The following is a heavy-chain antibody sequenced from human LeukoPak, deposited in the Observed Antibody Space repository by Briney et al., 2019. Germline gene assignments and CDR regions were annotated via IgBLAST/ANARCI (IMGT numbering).Heavy chain of an antibody. D-gene: IGHD2-21*02. CDR2: INPSGGST. CDR3: AKGPGDCGGDCYSPNDAFDI. J-gene: IGHJ3*02. Sequence: ASVKVSCKSSGYTFTSYYMYWVRQAPGQGLEWMGIINPSGGSTSYAQKFQGRVTMTRDTSTSTVYMELSSLRSEDTAVYYCAKGPGDCGGDCYSPNDAFDIWGQGTMVTVSS. CDR1: GYTFTSYY. V-gene: IGHV1-46*03.